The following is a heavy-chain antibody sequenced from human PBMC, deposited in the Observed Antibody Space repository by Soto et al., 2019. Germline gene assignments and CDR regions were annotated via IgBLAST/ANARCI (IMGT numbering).Heavy chain of an antibody. D-gene: IGHD6-13*01. J-gene: IGHJ6*02. CDR3: ARAPPRGIEEPGTWGSGMDV. V-gene: IGHV3-30*04. CDR2: ISYDGSNK. Sequence: GGSLRLSCAASGFSFSSYSMHWVRQAPGKGLEWVAVISYDGSNKYYADSVKGRFTITRDSSKNTVSLQMNSLRLEDTAVYYCARAPPRGIEEPGTWGSGMDVWGQGTTVTVSS. CDR1: GFSFSSYS.